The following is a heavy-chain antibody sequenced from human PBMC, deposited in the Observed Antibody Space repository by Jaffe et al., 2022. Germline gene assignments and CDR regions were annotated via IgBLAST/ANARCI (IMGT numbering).Heavy chain of an antibody. CDR3: ARDEGPTYSNYGSEYYFDY. J-gene: IGHJ4*02. D-gene: IGHD4-4*01. CDR2: ISSSSSTI. Sequence: EVQLVESGGGLVQPGGSLRLSCAASGFTFSSYSMNWVRQAPGKGLEWVSYISSSSSTIYYADSVKGRFTISRDNAKNSLYLQMNSLRAEDTAVYYCARDEGPTYSNYGSEYYFDYWGQGTLVTVSS. V-gene: IGHV3-48*01. CDR1: GFTFSSYS.